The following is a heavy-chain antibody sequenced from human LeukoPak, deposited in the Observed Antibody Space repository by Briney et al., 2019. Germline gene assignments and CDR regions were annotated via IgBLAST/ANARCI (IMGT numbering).Heavy chain of an antibody. CDR3: AGTNYYDSSGYYRLDY. J-gene: IGHJ4*02. D-gene: IGHD3-22*01. Sequence: PGGSLRLSCAASGLTVSSNYMSWVRQAPGKGLEWVSVIYSGESTYYADSVKGRFTISRHNSENTLYLQMNSLRAEDTAVYYCAGTNYYDSSGYYRLDYWGQGTLVTVSS. CDR1: GLTVSSNY. CDR2: IYSGEST. V-gene: IGHV3-53*04.